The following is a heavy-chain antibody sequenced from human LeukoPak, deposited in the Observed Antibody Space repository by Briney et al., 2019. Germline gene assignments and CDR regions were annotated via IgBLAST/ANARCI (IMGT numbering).Heavy chain of an antibody. CDR3: VRDSPSGFFDL. CDR2: INPDGTVT. D-gene: IGHD6-19*01. J-gene: IGHJ2*01. V-gene: IGHV3-74*01. CDR1: GFTFSSYR. Sequence: PGGSLRLSCAASGFTFSSYRMNWVRQAPGKGLVWVSPINPDGTVTTYADSVKGRFTISRDNAKNTLYLQMNSLRAEDTAVYYCVRDSPSGFFDLWGRGTLVTVSS.